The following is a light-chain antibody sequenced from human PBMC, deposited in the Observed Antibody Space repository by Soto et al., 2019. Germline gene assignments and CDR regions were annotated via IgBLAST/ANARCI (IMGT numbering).Light chain of an antibody. Sequence: EIVLTQSPGTLSLSPGEGATLSCRASQSVSSSYLAWYQQKPGQAPRLLIYGASSRATGIPDRFSGSGSGTDFTLTISRLEPEDFAVYYCQQYGSSPPWTLGQGTKVDIK. V-gene: IGKV3-20*01. J-gene: IGKJ1*01. CDR3: QQYGSSPPWT. CDR1: QSVSSSY. CDR2: GAS.